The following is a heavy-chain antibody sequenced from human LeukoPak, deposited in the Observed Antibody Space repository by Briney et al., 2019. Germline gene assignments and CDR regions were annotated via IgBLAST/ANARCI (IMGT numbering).Heavy chain of an antibody. V-gene: IGHV4-39*01. D-gene: IGHD3-22*01. CDR3: ASSDSSGYFDY. Sequence: PSETLSLTCTVSGGSISSSRYYWGWIRQPPGKGLEWIGSIYYSGSTYYNPSLKSRVTISVDTSKNQFSLKLSSVTAAGTAVYYCASSDSSGYFDYWGQGTLVTVSS. CDR1: GGSISSSRYY. J-gene: IGHJ4*02. CDR2: IYYSGST.